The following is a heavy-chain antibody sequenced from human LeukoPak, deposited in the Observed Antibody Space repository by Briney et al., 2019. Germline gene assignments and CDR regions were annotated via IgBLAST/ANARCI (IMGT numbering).Heavy chain of an antibody. CDR1: GGSVSINNW. CDR3: ARDLSSSFDP. D-gene: IGHD6-13*01. CDR2: IYRDGTT. J-gene: IGHJ5*02. Sequence: SETLSLTCAVSGGSVSINNWWSWVRQPPGKGLEWIGEIYRDGTTNYNPSLRSRVTILVDKSRNQFSLKLSSVTAADTAVYYCARDLSSSFDPWGQGTLVTVSS. V-gene: IGHV4-4*02.